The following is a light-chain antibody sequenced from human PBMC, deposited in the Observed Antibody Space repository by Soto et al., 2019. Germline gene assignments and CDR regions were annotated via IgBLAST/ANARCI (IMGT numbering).Light chain of an antibody. J-gene: IGLJ1*01. V-gene: IGLV2-11*01. CDR1: SSDVGGYID. CDR3: CVLSSYSYV. CDR2: DIN. Sequence: QSALTQPRSVSGSPGQSVTISCTGISSDVGGYIDVSWYQQHPGKAPKLMIYDINKRPSGVPDRCSGSKSGNTASLTISGLQAEDEADYYCCVLSSYSYVFGIGTKLTVL.